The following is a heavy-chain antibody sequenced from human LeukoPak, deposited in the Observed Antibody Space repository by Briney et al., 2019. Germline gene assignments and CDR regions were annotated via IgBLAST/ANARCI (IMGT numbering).Heavy chain of an antibody. D-gene: IGHD6-19*01. CDR2: IYYSGST. CDR1: GGSISSGDYY. V-gene: IGHV4-30-4*08. Sequence: SQTLSLTCTVSGGSISSGDYYWSWIRQPPGKGLEWIGYIYYSGSTYYNPSLKSRVTISVDTSKNQFSLKLSSVTAADTAVYYCASRGYSSCWFYFDYWGQGTLVTVSS. J-gene: IGHJ4*02. CDR3: ASRGYSSCWFYFDY.